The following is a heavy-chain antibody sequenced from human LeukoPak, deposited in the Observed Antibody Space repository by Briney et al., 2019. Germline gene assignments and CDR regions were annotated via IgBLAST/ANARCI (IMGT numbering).Heavy chain of an antibody. Sequence: GGSLRLSCAASGFTFSSYWMSWVRQAPGKGLEWVANIKQDGSEKCYVDSVKGRFTISRDNAKNSLYLQMNSLRAEDTAVYYCAREGDSGYTHYWGQGTLVTVSS. D-gene: IGHD3-22*01. J-gene: IGHJ4*02. CDR2: IKQDGSEK. CDR1: GFTFSSYW. CDR3: AREGDSGYTHY. V-gene: IGHV3-7*01.